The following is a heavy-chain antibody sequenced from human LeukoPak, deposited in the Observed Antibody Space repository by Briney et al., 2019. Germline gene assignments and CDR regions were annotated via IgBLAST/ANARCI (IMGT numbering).Heavy chain of an antibody. J-gene: IGHJ4*02. V-gene: IGHV4-34*01. CDR3: ARQRKIAAAGTRFDY. Sequence: PSETLSLTCAVYGGSFSGYYWSWIRQPPGKGLEWIGEINHSGSTNYNPSLKSRVTISVDASKNQFSLELSSVTAADTAVYYCARQRKIAAAGTRFDYWGQGTLVTVSS. CDR2: INHSGST. D-gene: IGHD6-13*01. CDR1: GGSFSGYY.